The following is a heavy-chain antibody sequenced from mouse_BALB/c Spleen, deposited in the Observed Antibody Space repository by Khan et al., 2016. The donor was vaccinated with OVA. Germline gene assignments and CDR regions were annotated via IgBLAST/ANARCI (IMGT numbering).Heavy chain of an antibody. CDR2: ISYSGST. CDR3: ARGRAY. D-gene: IGHD3-3*01. J-gene: IGHJ3*01. V-gene: IGHV3-2*02. Sequence: EVQLQESGPGLVKPSQSLSLTCTVTGYSITSDYAWNWIRQFPGNKLEWMGYISYSGSTSYTPSLKSRISITRDTSKTPFFLQLNSVTTEDTATYYCARGRAYWGQGTLVTVSA. CDR1: GYSITSDYA.